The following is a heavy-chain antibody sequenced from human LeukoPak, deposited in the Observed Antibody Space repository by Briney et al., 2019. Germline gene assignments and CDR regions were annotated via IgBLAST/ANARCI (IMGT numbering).Heavy chain of an antibody. D-gene: IGHD3-3*01. CDR2: IYYSGST. CDR3: ARGSSYYDFWSGYNWFDP. J-gene: IGHJ5*02. CDR1: GGSISSGGYY. V-gene: IGHV4-31*03. Sequence: SETLSLTCTVSGGSISSGGYYWSWIRQHPGKGLEWIGYIYYSGSTYYNPSLKSRVTISVDTSKNQFSLKLSSVTAADTAVYYCARGSSYYDFWSGYNWFDPWGQGTLVTVSS.